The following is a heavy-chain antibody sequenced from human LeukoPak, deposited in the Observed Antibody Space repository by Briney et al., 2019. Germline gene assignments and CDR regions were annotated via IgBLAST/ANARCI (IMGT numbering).Heavy chain of an antibody. CDR3: ARRSVPGRPGY. Sequence: GGSLRLSCAASGFTVSDNDIKWVRQAPGKGLEWVSLIYSDGSTHYTASVKGRFSISRDNSKNTVHLQMNSLRGEDTAVYYCARRSVPGRPGYWGQGTQVTVSS. CDR1: GFTVSDND. D-gene: IGHD6-6*01. CDR2: IYSDGST. V-gene: IGHV3-66*04. J-gene: IGHJ4*02.